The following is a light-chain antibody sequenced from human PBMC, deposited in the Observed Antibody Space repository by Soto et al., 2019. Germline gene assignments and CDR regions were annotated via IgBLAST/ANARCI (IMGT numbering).Light chain of an antibody. Sequence: DVQMTQSPSTLSASVGDRVTITCRASQSINNLLAWYQQKTGKAPKFLIYDVSTLESGVQSRFSGSGSGSAFTLSISSLQREDFETYHHQQYESYPLTFGGGTRVEIK. J-gene: IGKJ4*01. V-gene: IGKV1-5*01. CDR3: QQYESYPLT. CDR1: QSINNL. CDR2: DVS.